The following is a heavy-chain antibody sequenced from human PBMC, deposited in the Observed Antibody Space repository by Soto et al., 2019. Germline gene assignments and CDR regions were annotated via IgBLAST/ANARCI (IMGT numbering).Heavy chain of an antibody. CDR3: ARCRPARTIFGVQGWFDP. CDR1: GGSISSGGYY. CDR2: IYYSGST. J-gene: IGHJ5*02. V-gene: IGHV4-31*03. Sequence: SETLSLTCTVSGGSISSGGYYWSWIRQHPGKGLEWIGYIYYSGSTYYNPSLKGRVTISVDTSKNQFSLKLSSVTAADTAVYYCARCRPARTIFGVQGWFDPWGQGTLVTVSS. D-gene: IGHD3-3*01.